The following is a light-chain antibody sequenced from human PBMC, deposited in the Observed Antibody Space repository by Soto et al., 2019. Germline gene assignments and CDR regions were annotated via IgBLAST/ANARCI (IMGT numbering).Light chain of an antibody. V-gene: IGKV3-20*01. CDR1: QTVSSTY. CDR2: GAS. J-gene: IGKJ1*01. Sequence: EIVLTQSPGPPSLSPGEKATLSCRASQTVSSTYLAWYQQKPGQAPRLLIYGASSRATGIPDRFSGSGSGTDFTLTISRLEPEDFAVYYCQQYVSSPWTFGQGTKVDIK. CDR3: QQYVSSPWT.